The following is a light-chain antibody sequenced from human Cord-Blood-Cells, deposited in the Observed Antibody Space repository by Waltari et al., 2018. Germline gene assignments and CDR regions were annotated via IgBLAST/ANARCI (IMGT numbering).Light chain of an antibody. CDR2: VSS. J-gene: IGKJ4*01. CDR3: QQYNNWPPLT. Sequence: EIVMTQSPATLSLPPGERATLSCRASQSVSSNLAWYHQNPGQAPMLPIYVSSTRATSIPARFSGSGSGTEFTITISRLQSEDFAVYCCQQYNNWPPLTFGGGTKVEIK. CDR1: QSVSSN. V-gene: IGKV3-15*01.